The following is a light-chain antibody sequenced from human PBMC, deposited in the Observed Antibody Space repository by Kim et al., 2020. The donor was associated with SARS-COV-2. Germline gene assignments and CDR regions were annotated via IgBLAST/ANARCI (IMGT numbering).Light chain of an antibody. V-gene: IGKV4-1*01. CDR3: QQYYSTPLT. Sequence: ATINCKASQSVLYRSKNKNYLAWYQQKPGQPPKLLIYWASTRESGVPDRFTGSGSGTDFTLTISSLQAEDVAVYYCQQYYSTPLTFGGGTKVDIK. J-gene: IGKJ4*01. CDR1: QSVLYRSKNKNY. CDR2: WAS.